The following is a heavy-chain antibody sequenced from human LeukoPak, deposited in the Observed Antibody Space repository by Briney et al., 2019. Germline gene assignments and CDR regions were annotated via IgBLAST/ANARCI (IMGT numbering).Heavy chain of an antibody. J-gene: IGHJ4*02. CDR1: GFTFSSYT. CDR2: IRNSSSTI. CDR3: AIPTGFDY. D-gene: IGHD4-17*01. V-gene: IGHV3-48*04. Sequence: GGSLRLSCAASGFTFSSYTMNWVRQAPGKGLEWVSYIRNSSSTIYYADSVKGRFTISRDNAKNSLYLQMNSLRAEDTAVYYCAIPTGFDYWGQGALVTVSS.